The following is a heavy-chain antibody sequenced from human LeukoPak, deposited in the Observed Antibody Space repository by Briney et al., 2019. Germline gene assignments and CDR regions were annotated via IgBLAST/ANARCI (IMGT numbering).Heavy chain of an antibody. CDR2: INPNSGGT. J-gene: IGHJ4*02. D-gene: IGHD2-21*02. Sequence: ASVKVSCKASGYTFTGYYMHWVRQAPGQGLEWMGRINPNSGGTNYAQKFQGRVTMTSDTSISTAYMELSRLRSDDTAVYYCAKAVAMGCGGDCYSFDYWGQGTLVTVSS. CDR1: GYTFTGYY. V-gene: IGHV1-2*06. CDR3: AKAVAMGCGGDCYSFDY.